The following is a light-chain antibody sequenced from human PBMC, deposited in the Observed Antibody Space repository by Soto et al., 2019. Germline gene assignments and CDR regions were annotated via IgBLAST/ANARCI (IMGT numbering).Light chain of an antibody. V-gene: IGKV1-6*01. Sequence: IQMTQSPSSLSAALRERVTFTCRASQNINNYLNWYQQKPGKAPKLLIYKASTLKSGVPSRFSGSGSGTEFTLTISSLQPDDFATYYCLQDYSYPWTFGQGSKV. CDR3: LQDYSYPWT. CDR2: KAS. J-gene: IGKJ1*01. CDR1: QNINNY.